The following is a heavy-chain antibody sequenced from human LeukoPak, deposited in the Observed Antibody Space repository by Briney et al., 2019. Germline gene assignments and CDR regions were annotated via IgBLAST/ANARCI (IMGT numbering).Heavy chain of an antibody. CDR3: AREPDTAMDY. CDR2: ISSSSAII. Sequence: SGGSLRLSCAASGFIFSDYTMNWVRQAPGKGLEWVSNISSSSAIITYADSVKGRFTISRDNAKKSLYLQMNSLRAEDTAVYYCAREPDTAMDYWGQGTLVTVSS. D-gene: IGHD5-18*01. J-gene: IGHJ4*02. CDR1: GFIFSDYT. V-gene: IGHV3-48*01.